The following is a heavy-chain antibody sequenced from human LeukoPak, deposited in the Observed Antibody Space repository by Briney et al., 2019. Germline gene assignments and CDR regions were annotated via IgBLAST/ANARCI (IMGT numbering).Heavy chain of an antibody. Sequence: ASVKVSCKASGGTFSSYAISWVRQAPGQGLEWMGWINPNSGGTNYAQKFQGRVTMTEDTSTDTAYMELSSLRSEDTAVYYCATVGPVSGSSPNDAFDIWGQGTMVTVSS. J-gene: IGHJ3*02. CDR2: INPNSGGT. V-gene: IGHV1-69*10. CDR1: GGTFSSYA. CDR3: ATVGPVSGSSPNDAFDI. D-gene: IGHD1-26*01.